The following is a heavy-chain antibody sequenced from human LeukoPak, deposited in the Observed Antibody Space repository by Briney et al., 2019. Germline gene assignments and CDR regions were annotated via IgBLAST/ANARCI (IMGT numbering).Heavy chain of an antibody. J-gene: IGHJ4*02. Sequence: GASVKVSCKTSGYTFTSYAMHWVRQAPGHRLEWMGWINAGNGNTKYSQKFQGRVTITRDTSASTAYMELSSLRSEDTAVYYCARVNWNDVEVFDYWGQGTLVTVSS. CDR3: ARVNWNDVEVFDY. D-gene: IGHD1-1*01. V-gene: IGHV1-3*01. CDR1: GYTFTSYA. CDR2: INAGNGNT.